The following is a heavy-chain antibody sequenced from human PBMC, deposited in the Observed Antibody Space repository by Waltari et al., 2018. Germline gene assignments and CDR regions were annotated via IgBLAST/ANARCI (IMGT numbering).Heavy chain of an antibody. CDR1: GSTITDLS. CDR2: CDPEDGET. D-gene: IGHD2-8*01. V-gene: IGHV1-24*01. Sequence: QVQLVLSGAEVKKPGASVKVSCTVSGSTITDLSMTWVRQAPGKGLEWLVGCDPEDGETIYAQKFQGRVTMTEDTSTDTAYMELSSLRSEDTAVYYCATYTPFSNIFDYWGQGTLVTVSS. J-gene: IGHJ4*02. CDR3: ATYTPFSNIFDY.